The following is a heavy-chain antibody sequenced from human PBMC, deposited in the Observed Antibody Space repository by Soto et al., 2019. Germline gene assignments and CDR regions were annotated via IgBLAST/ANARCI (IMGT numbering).Heavy chain of an antibody. CDR2: IYYSGST. V-gene: IGHV4-59*08. CDR1: GGSISSYY. CDR3: ARQLERRWFDP. Sequence: SETLSLTCTVSGGSISSYYWSWIRQPPGKGLEWIGYIYYSGSTNYNPSLKSRVTISVDTSKNQFSLKLSSVTAADTAVYYCARQLERRWFDPWGQGTLVTVSS. D-gene: IGHD1-1*01. J-gene: IGHJ5*02.